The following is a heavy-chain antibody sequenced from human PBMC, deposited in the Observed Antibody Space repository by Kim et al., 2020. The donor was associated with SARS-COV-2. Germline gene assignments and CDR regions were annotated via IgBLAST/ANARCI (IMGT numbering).Heavy chain of an antibody. CDR2: IHYSGST. J-gene: IGHJ4*01. CDR3: ARPLGQWRVIASPFDY. CDR1: GGSISSSSYY. Sequence: SETLSLTCTVSGGSISSSSYYWGWIRQPPGKGLEWIGSIHYSGSTYYNPALKSRVTISVDTSKNQFSLMLSSVTAADTAVYYCARPLGQWRVIASPFDY. D-gene: IGHD6-19*01. V-gene: IGHV4-39*01.